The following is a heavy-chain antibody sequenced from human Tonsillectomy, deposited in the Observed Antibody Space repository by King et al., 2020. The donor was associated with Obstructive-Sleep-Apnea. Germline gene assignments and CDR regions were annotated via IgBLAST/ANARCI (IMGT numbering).Heavy chain of an antibody. Sequence: VQLVESGGGLVQPGGSLRLSCAASGFTFSSYAMSWVRQAPGKGLEWVSAISGSGGSTYYADSVKGRFTISRDNSKNTLYLQMNSLRAEDTAVYYCAKGQWLDKPARPAPDFDYWGQGTLVTVSS. CDR1: GFTFSSYA. D-gene: IGHD6-19*01. CDR3: AKGQWLDKPARPAPDFDY. V-gene: IGHV3-23*04. J-gene: IGHJ4*02. CDR2: ISGSGGST.